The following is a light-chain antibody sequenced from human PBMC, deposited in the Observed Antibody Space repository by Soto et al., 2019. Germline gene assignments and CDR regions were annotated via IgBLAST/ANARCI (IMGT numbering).Light chain of an antibody. CDR2: EGS. J-gene: IGLJ2*01. CDR1: SSDVGNYNL. CDR3: CSYAGSSTLV. Sequence: QSALTQPASVSGSPGQSITISCTGTSSDVGNYNLVSWYQQHPGKAPKVMIYEGSKRPSGVSNRFSGSKSGNTASLTISGLQAEDEADYYCCSYAGSSTLVFGGGTQLTVL. V-gene: IGLV2-23*01.